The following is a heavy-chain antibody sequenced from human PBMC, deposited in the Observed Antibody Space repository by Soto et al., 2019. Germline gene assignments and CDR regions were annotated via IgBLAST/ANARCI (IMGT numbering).Heavy chain of an antibody. CDR2: VGTGGTA. V-gene: IGHV3-23*01. J-gene: IGHJ1*01. CDR3: AQYRPIVGPRCFQH. D-gene: IGHD1-26*01. CDR1: GFTFSSYA. Sequence: EVQLLESGGGLVQPGGSLRLSCAASGFTFSSYAMSWVRKAPGNGLEWVSAVGTGGTAYSADSVKGRFTISRDNSKNTLYLQMNSLRAEDTVVYYCAQYRPIVGPRCFQHWGQGTLVSV.